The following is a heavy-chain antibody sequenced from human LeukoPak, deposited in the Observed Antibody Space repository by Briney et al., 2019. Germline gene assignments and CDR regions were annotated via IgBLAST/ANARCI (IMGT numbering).Heavy chain of an antibody. Sequence: GGSLRLSCAASGFTFSSYIMNWVRQAPGKGLEWVSSISSSSSYIYYADPVKGRFTISRDNAKNSLYLQMNSLRAEDTAVYYCARVGPKYSSGWYFDYWGQGTLVTVSS. J-gene: IGHJ4*02. CDR3: ARVGPKYSSGWYFDY. V-gene: IGHV3-21*01. CDR2: ISSSSSYI. D-gene: IGHD6-19*01. CDR1: GFTFSSYI.